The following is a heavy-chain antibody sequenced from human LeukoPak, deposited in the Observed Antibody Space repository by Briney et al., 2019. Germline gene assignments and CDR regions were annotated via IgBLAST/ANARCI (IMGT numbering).Heavy chain of an antibody. V-gene: IGHV4-38-2*02. CDR1: GYSISSGYY. CDR2: IYHSGST. CDR3: ATTPREYSSTWYYFDY. Sequence: PSETLSLTCNVSGYSISSGYYWAWIRQSPGKGLEWIGRIYHSGSTYYNPSLKSRVTMSVDTSKKQFSLNLSSVTAADTAVYYCATTPREYSSTWYYFDYWGQGILVTVSS. D-gene: IGHD6-13*01. J-gene: IGHJ4*02.